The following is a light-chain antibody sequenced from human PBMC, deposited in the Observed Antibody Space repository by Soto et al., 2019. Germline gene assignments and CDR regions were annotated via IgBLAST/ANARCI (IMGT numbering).Light chain of an antibody. CDR2: SDN. CDR3: GSYTGSIYV. Sequence: QSVLTQPPSASGTPGQRVTISCSGSSSNIGSNTVNWYQQLPGTAPKLLIYSDNLRPSGVPDRFSGSKSGTSASLAISGLQSEDEADYYCGSYTGSIYVFGTGTKVTVL. V-gene: IGLV1-44*01. CDR1: SSNIGSNT. J-gene: IGLJ1*01.